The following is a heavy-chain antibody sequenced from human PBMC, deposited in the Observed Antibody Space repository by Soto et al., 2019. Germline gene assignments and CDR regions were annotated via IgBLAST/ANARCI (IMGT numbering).Heavy chain of an antibody. CDR1: EFTFRSYW. V-gene: IGHV3-74*01. Sequence: EVQLVDSGGGLVQPGGSLRLSCAASEFTFRSYWMHWVRQSPGKGLVWVSRISGDGSSTTYADSVRGRFTISRDNAKNTVHLPMDSLRAEDTAVYYCARSLPGTYGAFDLWGQGTMVTVSS. CDR3: ARSLPGTYGAFDL. CDR2: ISGDGSST. J-gene: IGHJ3*01. D-gene: IGHD1-7*01.